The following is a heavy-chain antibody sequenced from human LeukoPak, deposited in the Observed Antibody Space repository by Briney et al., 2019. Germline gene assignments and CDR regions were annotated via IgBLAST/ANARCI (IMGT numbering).Heavy chain of an antibody. CDR2: KSYDGSNK. Sequence: GGSLRLSCAASGFTFSSYAMYWVRQAPGKGLEGVAVKSYDGSNKYYADSVKGRFTISRDNTKNPLYMQMTSLRAEDTAVYYCARSALTMVRGVFQHWGQGTLVTVSS. V-gene: IGHV3-30*04. J-gene: IGHJ1*01. CDR3: ARSALTMVRGVFQH. CDR1: GFTFSSYA. D-gene: IGHD3-10*01.